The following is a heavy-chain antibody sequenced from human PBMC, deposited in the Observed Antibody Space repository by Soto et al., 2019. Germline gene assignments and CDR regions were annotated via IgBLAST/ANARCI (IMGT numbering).Heavy chain of an antibody. CDR1: GFTFTSSA. Sequence: GASVKVSCKASGFTFTSSAVQWVRQARGQRLEWIGWIVVGSGNTNYAQKFQERVTITRDMSTSTAYMELSSLRSEDTAVYYCAADPGIAVAGYYYYYGMDVWGQGTTVTVSS. CDR3: AADPGIAVAGYYYYYGMDV. J-gene: IGHJ6*02. D-gene: IGHD6-19*01. V-gene: IGHV1-58*01. CDR2: IVVGSGNT.